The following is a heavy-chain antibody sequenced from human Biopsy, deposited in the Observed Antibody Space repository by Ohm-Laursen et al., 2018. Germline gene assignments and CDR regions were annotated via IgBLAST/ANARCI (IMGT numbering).Heavy chain of an antibody. J-gene: IGHJ3*02. D-gene: IGHD1-26*01. V-gene: IGHV3-48*04. CDR3: ARVEAGTYDALDI. CDR2: INVYSNKK. CDR1: GFTFKNYN. Sequence: SLRLSCTASGFTFKNYNMNWVRQAPGRGLEWVSYINVYSNKKYYADSVKGRFIVSRDNDKNSLYLQMNSLRAEDTAVYHCARVEAGTYDALDIWGQGALVAVSS.